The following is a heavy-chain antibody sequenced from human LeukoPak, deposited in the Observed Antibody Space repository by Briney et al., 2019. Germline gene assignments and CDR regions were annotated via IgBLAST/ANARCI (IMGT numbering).Heavy chain of an antibody. CDR2: ITSNGGST. D-gene: IGHD2-2*01. J-gene: IGHJ4*02. CDR1: GLTFSNYA. Sequence: GGSLRLSCAASGLTFSNYAMNWVRQAPGKGLEWVSTITSNGGSTYYADSVEGRFTISRDNSKNTLYLHMNSVRAEDTAVYYCAKGGCSASCYGTYWAQGTLVTVSS. V-gene: IGHV3-23*01. CDR3: AKGGCSASCYGTY.